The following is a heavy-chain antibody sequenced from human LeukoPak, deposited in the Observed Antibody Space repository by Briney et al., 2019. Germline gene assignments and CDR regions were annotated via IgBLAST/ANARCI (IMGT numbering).Heavy chain of an antibody. J-gene: IGHJ6*02. D-gene: IGHD2-15*01. CDR2: IKQDGSEK. Sequence: PGGSLRLSCAASGFTFSDYYMSWIRQAPGKGLEWVANIKQDGSEKYYVDSVKGRFTISRDNAKNSLYLQMNSLRAEDTAVYYCARDCSGGSCYLGGMDVWGQGTTVTVSS. CDR3: ARDCSGGSCYLGGMDV. V-gene: IGHV3-7*05. CDR1: GFTFSDYY.